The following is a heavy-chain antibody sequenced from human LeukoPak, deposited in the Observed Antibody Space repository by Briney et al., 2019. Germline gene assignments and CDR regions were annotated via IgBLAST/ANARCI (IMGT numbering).Heavy chain of an antibody. CDR1: GYTFTDYY. Sequence: ASVKVSCRASGYTFTDYYMHWVRQAPGQGLEWMGIINPSGGSTSYAQKFQGRVTMTRDTSTSTVYMELSSLRSEDTAVYYCARNYYDSSGYQRLAFDIWGQGTMVTVSS. D-gene: IGHD3-22*01. J-gene: IGHJ3*02. CDR3: ARNYYDSSGYQRLAFDI. V-gene: IGHV1-46*01. CDR2: INPSGGST.